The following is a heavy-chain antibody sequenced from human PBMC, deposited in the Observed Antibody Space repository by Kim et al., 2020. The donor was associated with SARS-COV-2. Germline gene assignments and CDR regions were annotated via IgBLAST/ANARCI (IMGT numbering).Heavy chain of an antibody. CDR1: GGSFSGYY. J-gene: IGHJ4*02. CDR3: ARGIEDEDYGSGFGY. V-gene: IGHV4-34*01. D-gene: IGHD3-10*01. CDR2: INHSGST. Sequence: SETLSLTCAVYGGSFSGYYWSWIRQPPGKGLEWIGEINHSGSTNYNPSLKSRVTISVDTSKNQFSLKLSSVTAADTAVYYCARGIEDEDYGSGFGYWGQGTLVTVSS.